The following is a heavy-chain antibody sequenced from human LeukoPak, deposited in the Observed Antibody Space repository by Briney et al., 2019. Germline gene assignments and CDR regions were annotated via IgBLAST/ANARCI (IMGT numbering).Heavy chain of an antibody. CDR2: IWHDGSKI. J-gene: IGHJ4*02. CDR3: ARVVTPWANFDC. D-gene: IGHD2-21*02. CDR1: GFTFSYYG. Sequence: PGGSLRLSCAASGFTFSYYGMQWVRQAPGKGLEWVALIWHDGSKIHYADSVKGRFTISRDTSKDTLYLQMNSLRAEDTAVYYCARVVTPWANFDCWGQGTLVTVSS. V-gene: IGHV3-33*01.